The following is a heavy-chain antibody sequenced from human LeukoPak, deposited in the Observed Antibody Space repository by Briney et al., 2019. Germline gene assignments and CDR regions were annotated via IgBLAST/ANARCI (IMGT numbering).Heavy chain of an antibody. CDR3: AKGWGDGYNFKFDY. CDR1: GFTFSTYT. D-gene: IGHD5-24*01. V-gene: IGHV3-23*01. CDR2: IGSSGGGI. J-gene: IGHJ4*02. Sequence: PGGSLRLSCAASGFTFSTYTMYWVRHPPGKRLEWVSIIGSSGGGIHYADSVKGRFTISRDNSKNTLYLQMNSLRAEDTAVYYCAKGWGDGYNFKFDYWGQGTLVTVSS.